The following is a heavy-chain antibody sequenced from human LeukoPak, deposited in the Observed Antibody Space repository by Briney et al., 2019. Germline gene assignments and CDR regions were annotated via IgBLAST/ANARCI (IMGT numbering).Heavy chain of an antibody. J-gene: IGHJ4*02. D-gene: IGHD3-10*01. CDR2: ITGNGDNT. CDR3: VKKYGSGSHYDY. V-gene: IGHV3-64D*06. Sequence: GGSLRLSCSASGFTFSNYPMHWVRQALGKGLEYVSAITGNGDNTDYADSVKGRFTISRDNSKNTLYLQMSSLRADDTAVYYCVKKYGSGSHYDYWGQGTLVTVSS. CDR1: GFTFSNYP.